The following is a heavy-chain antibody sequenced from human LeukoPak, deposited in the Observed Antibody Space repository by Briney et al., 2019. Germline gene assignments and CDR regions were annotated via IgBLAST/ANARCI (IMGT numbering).Heavy chain of an antibody. CDR3: ARAGRLPYSGSYSFDY. D-gene: IGHD1-26*01. J-gene: IGHJ4*02. Sequence: PSETLSLTCTVSGGSIRSFYWSWIRQSAGKGLEWVGRIYSHGNANYNPSLKSRVTISVDTSKNQFSLKLSSVTAADTAVYYCARAGRLPYSGSYSFDYWGQGTLVTVSS. V-gene: IGHV4-4*07. CDR2: IYSHGNA. CDR1: GGSIRSFY.